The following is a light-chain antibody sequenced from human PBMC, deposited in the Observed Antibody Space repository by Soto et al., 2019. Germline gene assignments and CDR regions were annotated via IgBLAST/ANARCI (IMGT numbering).Light chain of an antibody. Sequence: QSVLTQPRSVSGSPGQSVTISCTGTSSDVGNYNYVSWYQQHPGKGPKLLIYDVTKRPSGVSDRFSGSKSGNTASLSISGLQAEDEADYYCCSFSGSYTFDVFGGGTKVTVL. CDR1: SSDVGNYNY. J-gene: IGLJ2*01. CDR3: CSFSGSYTFDV. V-gene: IGLV2-11*01. CDR2: DVT.